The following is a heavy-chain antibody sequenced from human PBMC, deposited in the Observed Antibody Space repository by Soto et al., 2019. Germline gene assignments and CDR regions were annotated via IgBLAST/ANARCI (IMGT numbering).Heavy chain of an antibody. CDR3: ARDGSLGCISTSCYAYFDY. CDR2: INPSGGST. CDR1: GYTFTSYY. V-gene: IGHV1-46*01. D-gene: IGHD2-2*01. Sequence: ASVKVSCKASGYTFTSYYMHWVRQAPGQGLEWMGIINPSGGSTSYAQKFQGRVTMTRDTSTSTVYMELSSLRSEDTAVYYCARDGSLGCISTSCYAYFDYWGQGTLVTVSS. J-gene: IGHJ4*02.